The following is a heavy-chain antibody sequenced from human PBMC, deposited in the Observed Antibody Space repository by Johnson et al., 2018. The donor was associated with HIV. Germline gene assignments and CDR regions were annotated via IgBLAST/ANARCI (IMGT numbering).Heavy chain of an antibody. CDR1: GFTFSSYA. CDR2: ISYDGSNN. J-gene: IGHJ3*02. Sequence: VQLVESGGGVVQPGRSLRLSCAASGFTFSSYAMHWVRQAPGKGLEWVAVISYDGSNNYYADSVKGRFTISRDNSKNTLYMQMNSLRAEDTAVYYCAKGADYADYEVAFDIWGQGTMVTVSS. CDR3: AKGADYADYEVAFDI. D-gene: IGHD4-17*01. V-gene: IGHV3-30*04.